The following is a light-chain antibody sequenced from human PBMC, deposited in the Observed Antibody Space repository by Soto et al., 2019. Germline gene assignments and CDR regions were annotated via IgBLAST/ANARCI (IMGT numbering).Light chain of an antibody. V-gene: IGLV1-44*01. J-gene: IGLJ1*01. CDR2: SND. CDR3: ATWDDSLDGHV. CDR1: NSNIGSNI. Sequence: QSVLTQPPSASGTPGQRVTISCSGINSNIGSNIVNWYQQLPGTAPKLLIYSNDQRPSGVPDRFSGSKSGTSASLAISGLQSEDEADYDCATWDDSLDGHVFGTGTKLTVL.